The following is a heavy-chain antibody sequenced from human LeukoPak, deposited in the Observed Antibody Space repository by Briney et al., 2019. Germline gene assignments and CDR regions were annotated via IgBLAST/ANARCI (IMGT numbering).Heavy chain of an antibody. J-gene: IGHJ4*02. D-gene: IGHD5-24*01. CDR2: ISYDGSNK. Sequence: GGSLRLSCAASGFTFSSYGMHWVRQAPGKGLEWVAVISYDGSNKYYADSVKGRFTISRDNSKNTLYLQMNSLRAEDTAVYYCAKGRDGSDWGQRTLVTVSS. CDR3: AKGRDGSD. V-gene: IGHV3-30*18. CDR1: GFTFSSYG.